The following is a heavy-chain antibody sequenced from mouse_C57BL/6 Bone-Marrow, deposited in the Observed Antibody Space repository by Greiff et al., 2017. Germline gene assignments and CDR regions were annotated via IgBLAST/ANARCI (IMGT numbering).Heavy chain of an antibody. CDR1: GYTFTSYW. J-gene: IGHJ3*01. CDR2: LDPSDSYT. V-gene: IGHV1-50*01. D-gene: IGHD4-1*01. Sequence: QVQLQQPGAELVKPGASVKLSCKASGYTFTSYWMPWVKQRPGQGLEWIGELDPSDSYTNYNQKFKGQATLTVDTSSSTAYMQLSSLTSEDSAVYYCARPNWDFAWFAYWGQGTLVTVSA. CDR3: ARPNWDFAWFAY.